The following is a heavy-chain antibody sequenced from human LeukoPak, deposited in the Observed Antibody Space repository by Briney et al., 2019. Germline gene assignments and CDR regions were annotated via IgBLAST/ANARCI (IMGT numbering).Heavy chain of an antibody. CDR1: GFSLSTSGVG. D-gene: IGHD3-22*01. CDR2: IYWDDDK. J-gene: IGHJ3*02. V-gene: IGHV2-5*02. CDR3: AQVTPRYYYDFHGAFDI. Sequence: SGPTLVNPTQTLTLTCTFSGFSLSTSGVGVGWIRQPPGKALEWLALIYWDDDKRYSPSLKSRLTITKDTSKNQVVLTMTNMDPVDTATYYCAQVTPRYYYDFHGAFDIWGQGTMVTVSS.